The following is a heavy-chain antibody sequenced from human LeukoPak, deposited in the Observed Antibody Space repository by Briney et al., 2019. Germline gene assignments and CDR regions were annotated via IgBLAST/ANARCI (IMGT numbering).Heavy chain of an antibody. D-gene: IGHD2-2*01. J-gene: IGHJ5*02. Sequence: SETLSLTCTVSGGSISSYYWSWIRQPPGKGLEWIGYIYYSGSTNYNPSLKSRVTISVDTSKNQFSLKLSSVTAADTAVYYCAREVDCSSTSCHNWFDPWGQGTLVTVSS. CDR3: AREVDCSSTSCHNWFDP. V-gene: IGHV4-59*01. CDR2: IYYSGST. CDR1: GGSISSYY.